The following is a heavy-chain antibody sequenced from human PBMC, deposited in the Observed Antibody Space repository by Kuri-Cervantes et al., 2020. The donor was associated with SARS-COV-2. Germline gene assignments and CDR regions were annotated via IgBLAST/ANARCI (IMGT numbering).Heavy chain of an antibody. CDR3: ARETDYGGNSGVY. CDR1: GFTFSSYW. V-gene: IGHV3-7*03. CDR2: IKQDGSDK. J-gene: IGHJ4*02. Sequence: GESLKISCAASGFTFSSYWMSWVRQAPGKGLEWVANIKQDGSDKYYVDSVKGRFTISRDNAKNSLYVQMNSLRAEDTAVYYCARETDYGGNSGVYWGQGTLVTVSS. D-gene: IGHD4-23*01.